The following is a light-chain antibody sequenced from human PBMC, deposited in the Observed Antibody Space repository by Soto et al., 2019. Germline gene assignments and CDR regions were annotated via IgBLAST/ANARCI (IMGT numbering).Light chain of an antibody. CDR2: GAS. CDR3: QQYGSAPLT. CDR1: QSVNSNY. J-gene: IGKJ3*01. V-gene: IGKV3-20*01. Sequence: EIVLTQSPGTLSLSPGERATLSCRASQSVNSNYLAWYQQTPGQAPRLLIYGASSRATGIPDRFSGSGYGTDFTLTISRLEPEDFAVYYCQQYGSAPLTFGPWTKVDIK.